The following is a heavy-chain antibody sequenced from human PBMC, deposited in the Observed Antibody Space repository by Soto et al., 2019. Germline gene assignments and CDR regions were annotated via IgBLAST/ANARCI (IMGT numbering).Heavy chain of an antibody. Sequence: QLQLQESGPGLVKPSETLSLTCTVSGGSISSSSYYWGWIRQPPGKGLEWIGSIYYSGSTYYNPSLKSRVTMSVDTAKNQFSVKLSSVSAADSAVYYCARQLLYDRSGYFDYWGQGTLVTVSS. V-gene: IGHV4-39*01. J-gene: IGHJ4*02. CDR3: ARQLLYDRSGYFDY. CDR2: IYYSGST. D-gene: IGHD3-22*01. CDR1: GGSISSSSYY.